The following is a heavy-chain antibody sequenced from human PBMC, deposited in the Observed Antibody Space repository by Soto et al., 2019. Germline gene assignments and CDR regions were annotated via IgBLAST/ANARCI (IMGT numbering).Heavy chain of an antibody. CDR1: GGSFSGYY. J-gene: IGHJ4*02. V-gene: IGHV4-34*01. CDR3: ARGLLPSSKRNRALFDY. CDR2: INHSGST. D-gene: IGHD2-15*01. Sequence: PSETLSLTCAVYGGSFSGYYWSWIRQPPGKGLEWIGEINHSGSTNYNPSLKSRVTISVDTSKNQFSLKLSSVTAADTAVYYCARGLLPSSKRNRALFDYWGQGTLVTVSS.